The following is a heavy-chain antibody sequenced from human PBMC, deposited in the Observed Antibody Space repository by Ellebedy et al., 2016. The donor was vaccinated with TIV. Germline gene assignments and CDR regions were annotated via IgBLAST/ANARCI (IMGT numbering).Heavy chain of an antibody. CDR2: INAGNGNT. CDR1: GYTFTSYA. J-gene: IGHJ4*02. CDR3: ARDPFSGRYTGEAVS. Sequence: AASVKVSCKASGYTFTSYAMHWVRQAPGQRLEWMGWINAGNGNTKYSQKFQGRVTITRDTSASTAYMELSHLTSEDTAVYYCARDPFSGRYTGEAVSWGQGTLVTVSS. V-gene: IGHV1-3*01. D-gene: IGHD5-12*01.